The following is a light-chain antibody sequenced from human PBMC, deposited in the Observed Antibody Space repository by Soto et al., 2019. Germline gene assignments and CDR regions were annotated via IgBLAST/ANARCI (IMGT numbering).Light chain of an antibody. CDR1: SSDVGGYNY. Sequence: QSALTQPASVSGSPGQSITISCIGTSSDVGGYNYVSWYQQHPGKAPKLMIYEVSNRPSGVSNRFSGSKSGNTASLTISGLQAEDEADYYCSSYTSSSTPYVIGTGTKLTVL. CDR2: EVS. CDR3: SSYTSSSTPYV. J-gene: IGLJ1*01. V-gene: IGLV2-14*01.